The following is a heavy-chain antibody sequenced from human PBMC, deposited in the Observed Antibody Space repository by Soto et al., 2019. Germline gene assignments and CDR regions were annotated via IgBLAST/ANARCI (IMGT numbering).Heavy chain of an antibody. D-gene: IGHD1-1*01. CDR1: GQSFSGHS. J-gene: IGHJ4*02. Sequence: QVQLQQWGAGLVKPSETLSLSCAVYGQSFSGHSWAWIRQPPGKGLEWIGEINESGSTYYNPSLKGRVTISTDTAKNQFSLKLSSVSAADTAAYFCARGSGIVALPGELEDRKYDYWGQGTLGNVSS. CDR3: ARGSGIVALPGELEDRKYDY. CDR2: INESGST. V-gene: IGHV4-34*01.